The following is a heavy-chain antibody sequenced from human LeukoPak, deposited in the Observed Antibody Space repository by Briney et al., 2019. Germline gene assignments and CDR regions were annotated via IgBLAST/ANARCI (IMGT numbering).Heavy chain of an antibody. Sequence: SETLSLTCTVSGGSISSNSYYWGWIRQPPGKGLEWIGSIYYSGSTYYNPSLKSRVTISVDTSKNQFSLKLSSVTAADTAVYYCARWGIAANWFDPWGQGTLVTVSS. D-gene: IGHD6-13*01. CDR1: GGSISSNSYY. CDR2: IYYSGST. J-gene: IGHJ5*02. V-gene: IGHV4-39*07. CDR3: ARWGIAANWFDP.